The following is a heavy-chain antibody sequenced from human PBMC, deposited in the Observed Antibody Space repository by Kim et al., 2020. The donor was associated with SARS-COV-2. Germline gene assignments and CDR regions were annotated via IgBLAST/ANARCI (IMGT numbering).Heavy chain of an antibody. CDR3: TGGGYNVY. Sequence: GGSLRLSCAASGFTFSTYWMTWVRQAPGKGLEWLANIKPDGSVQYYVDSVRGRFTISSDNSKRSLYLEMNSLRADDTAVYYCTGGGYNVYWGQGTLVTVSS. CDR1: GFTFSTYW. J-gene: IGHJ4*02. V-gene: IGHV3-7*01. CDR2: IKPDGSVQ. D-gene: IGHD1-26*01.